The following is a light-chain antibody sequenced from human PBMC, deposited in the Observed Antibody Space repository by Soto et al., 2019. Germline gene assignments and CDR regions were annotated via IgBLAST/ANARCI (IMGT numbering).Light chain of an antibody. J-gene: IGLJ1*01. V-gene: IGLV2-14*01. CDR1: SSDVGAYNY. Sequence: QSALTQPASLSGSPGQSITISCTGTSSDVGAYNYVSWYQQHPGKAPKLMIYDVSNRPSGVSNRFSGSKSGNTASLTISGLQAEDEADYYCSSHTRRNSRVFGTGTKVTVL. CDR2: DVS. CDR3: SSHTRRNSRV.